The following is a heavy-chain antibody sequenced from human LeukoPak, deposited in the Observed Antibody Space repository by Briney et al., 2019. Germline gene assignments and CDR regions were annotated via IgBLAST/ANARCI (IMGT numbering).Heavy chain of an antibody. D-gene: IGHD3-10*01. J-gene: IGHJ6*04. Sequence: GGSLRLSCAASGFTFSSYGMHWVRQAPGKGLEWVAVISNDGSNEYYADSAKGRFTISRDNSKNTLYVQVNSLRPEDTAVYYCAKEGAYGSGSPLGFFGMDVWGRGTTVTVSS. CDR3: AKEGAYGSGSPLGFFGMDV. CDR2: ISNDGSNE. CDR1: GFTFSSYG. V-gene: IGHV3-30*18.